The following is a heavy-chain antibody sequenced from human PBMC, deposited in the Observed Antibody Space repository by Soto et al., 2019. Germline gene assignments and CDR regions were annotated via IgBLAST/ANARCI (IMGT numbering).Heavy chain of an antibody. J-gene: IGHJ5*02. D-gene: IGHD3-3*01. V-gene: IGHV3-30*18. CDR3: AKDFDFWSGYYTGRWFDP. Sequence: GGSLRLSCAASGFTFSSYGMHWVRQAPGKGLEWVAVISYDGSNKYYADSVKGRFTISRDNSKNTLYLQMNSLRAEDTAVYYCAKDFDFWSGYYTGRWFDPWGQGTLVTVS. CDR1: GFTFSSYG. CDR2: ISYDGSNK.